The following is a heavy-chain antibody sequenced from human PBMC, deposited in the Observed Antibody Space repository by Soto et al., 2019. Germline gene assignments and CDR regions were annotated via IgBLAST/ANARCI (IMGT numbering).Heavy chain of an antibody. CDR3: ARDPQGYCSGGHSYSDFYYGMDV. V-gene: IGHV3-33*01. CDR2: IWYDGSDK. Sequence: QVQLVESGGGVVRPGRSLRLSCATSGFTFSDFGIHWVRQAPGKGLECVAIIWYDGSDKYYADSVKGRLTISRDNSKNTVFLQRNSLRVEDTAISYCARDPQGYCSGGHSYSDFYYGMDVWGQGTTVTVSS. CDR1: GFTFSDFG. J-gene: IGHJ6*02. D-gene: IGHD2-15*01.